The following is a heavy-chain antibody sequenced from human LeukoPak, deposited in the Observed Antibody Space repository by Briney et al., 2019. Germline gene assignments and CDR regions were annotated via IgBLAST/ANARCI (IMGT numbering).Heavy chain of an antibody. CDR2: INPNSGGT. Sequence: GASVKVSCKASGYTFTSYYMHWVRQAPGQGLEWMGWINPNSGGTNYAQKFQGRVTMTRDTSISTAYMELSRLRSDDTAVYYCARDDSRNYYDSSGYFSDYWGQGTLVTVSS. D-gene: IGHD3-22*01. CDR3: ARDDSRNYYDSSGYFSDY. J-gene: IGHJ4*02. CDR1: GYTFTSYY. V-gene: IGHV1-2*02.